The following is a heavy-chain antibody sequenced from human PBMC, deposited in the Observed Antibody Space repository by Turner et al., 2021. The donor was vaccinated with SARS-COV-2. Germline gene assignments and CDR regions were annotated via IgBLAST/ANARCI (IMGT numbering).Heavy chain of an antibody. CDR3: ARVLMGWELPPGYYYYTMDV. CDR1: GYTFTSYD. CDR2: MNPNSGNT. Sequence: QVQLVQSGAEVKKPGASVKVSCTASGYTFTSYDIHWVRQATGQGLEWMGWMNPNSGNTYYAQKFQGRVTMTRNTSIPTAYMVLSSLRSEDTAVYYCARVLMGWELPPGYYYYTMDVWGQGTTVTVSS. D-gene: IGHD1-26*01. V-gene: IGHV1-8*01. J-gene: IGHJ6*02.